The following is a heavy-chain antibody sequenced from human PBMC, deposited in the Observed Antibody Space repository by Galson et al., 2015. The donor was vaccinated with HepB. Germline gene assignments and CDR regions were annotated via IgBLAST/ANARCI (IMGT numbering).Heavy chain of an antibody. D-gene: IGHD6-19*01. CDR1: GFTLSFYA. V-gene: IGHV3-23*01. CDR3: VRLFGRGWRKPDAFDL. J-gene: IGHJ3*01. Sequence: SLRLSCAASGFTLSFYAMSWVRQAPGKGLEWVSAITKSGDATYYASPVKGRFTISRDNSWYTLNLQMNSLGAEDTAVYYCVRLFGRGWRKPDAFDLWGQGTMVTVSS. CDR2: ITKSGDAT.